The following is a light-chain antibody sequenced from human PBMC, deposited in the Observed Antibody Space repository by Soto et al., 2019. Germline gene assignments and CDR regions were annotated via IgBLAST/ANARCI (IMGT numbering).Light chain of an antibody. Sequence: QSVLTQPPSASGSPGQSVTISCTGTGSDVGAYKYVSWYQQYPGKAPKLMIYEVSKRPSGVPDRFSGSKSGNTASLTVSGLQAEDEADYYCTSYVGSNIWVFGGGTKLTVL. CDR1: GSDVGAYKY. V-gene: IGLV2-8*01. CDR2: EVS. J-gene: IGLJ3*02. CDR3: TSYVGSNIWV.